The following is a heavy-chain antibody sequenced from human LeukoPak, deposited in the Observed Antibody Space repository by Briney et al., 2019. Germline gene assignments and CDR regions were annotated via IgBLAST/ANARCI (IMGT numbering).Heavy chain of an antibody. CDR1: GGSISNYH. CDR3: ARDSYASGNY. Sequence: SETLSLTCTVSGGSISNYHWSWIRQPPGKGLEWIGYVYCSGSTKYNPSFKSRVTISLDTSKNQFSLKLSSVTAADTAVYYCARDSYASGNYWGQGTLVTVSS. V-gene: IGHV4-59*01. J-gene: IGHJ4*02. CDR2: VYCSGST. D-gene: IGHD3-10*01.